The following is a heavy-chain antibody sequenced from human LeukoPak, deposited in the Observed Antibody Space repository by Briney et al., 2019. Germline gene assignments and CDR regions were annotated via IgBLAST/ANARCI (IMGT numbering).Heavy chain of an antibody. J-gene: IGHJ5*02. D-gene: IGHD3-22*01. CDR3: ASSFFYDSRGSWNWFDP. CDR1: GVSITSGGYY. Sequence: SETLSLACTVSGVSITSGGYYWSWIRQHPGKGLEWIGYISYSGSTYYNPSLKSRVTISVDTSDNQFSLRLSSVTAADTAVYYCASSFFYDSRGSWNWFDPWGQGTLVTVSS. V-gene: IGHV4-31*03. CDR2: ISYSGST.